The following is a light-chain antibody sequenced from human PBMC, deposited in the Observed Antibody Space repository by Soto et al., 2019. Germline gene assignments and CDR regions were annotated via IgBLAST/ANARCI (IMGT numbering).Light chain of an antibody. CDR1: QSVSSF. V-gene: IGKV1-39*01. CDR2: AAS. Sequence: DIQMTQSPSSLPASIGERVTITCRASQSVSSFLSWYQQKPGKAPKLLIYAASSLQSWVPSRFTASGSGTDFTLTISSLQPEDFATYYCQQCYSTPYTFGQGTRLEIK. CDR3: QQCYSTPYT. J-gene: IGKJ2*01.